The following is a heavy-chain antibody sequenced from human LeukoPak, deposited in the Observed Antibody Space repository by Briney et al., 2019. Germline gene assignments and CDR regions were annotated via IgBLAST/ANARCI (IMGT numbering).Heavy chain of an antibody. J-gene: IGHJ4*02. Sequence: PGGSLRLSCGASGFTFSSYAMAWVRQAPGKGLEWVSLISRSAEQTYYADSGKGRFTISRDHSKNTLFLQMNSLRAEDTAVYFCVSRIADTNVYHYFDHWGQGTLVTVSS. CDR3: VSRIADTNVYHYFDH. CDR2: ISRSAEQT. V-gene: IGHV3-23*01. CDR1: GFTFSSYA. D-gene: IGHD2-8*01.